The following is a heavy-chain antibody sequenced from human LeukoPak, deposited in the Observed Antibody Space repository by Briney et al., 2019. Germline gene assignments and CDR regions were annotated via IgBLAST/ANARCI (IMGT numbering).Heavy chain of an antibody. Sequence: GASVKVSCKASGYTFTSYGISWVRQAPGQGLEWMGWISAYNGNTNYAQKLQGRVTMTTDTSTSTAHMELRSLKSDDTALYYCARVNGLTGYYSTYFDYWGQGTLVTVSS. CDR3: ARVNGLTGYYSTYFDY. CDR1: GYTFTSYG. V-gene: IGHV1-18*01. CDR2: ISAYNGNT. D-gene: IGHD3-9*01. J-gene: IGHJ4*02.